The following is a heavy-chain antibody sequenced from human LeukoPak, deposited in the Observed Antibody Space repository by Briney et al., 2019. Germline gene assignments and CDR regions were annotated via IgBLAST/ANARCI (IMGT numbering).Heavy chain of an antibody. D-gene: IGHD2-2*01. CDR3: ARDVADIVVVPAFNYMDV. V-gene: IGHV3-30*01. J-gene: IGHJ6*03. CDR1: GFTFSSYA. Sequence: PGGSLRLSCAASGFTFSSYAMHWVRQAPGKGLEWVAVISYDGSNKYYADSVKGRFTISRDNSKNTLYLQMNSLRAEDTTVYYCARDVADIVVVPAFNYMDVWGKGTTVTVSS. CDR2: ISYDGSNK.